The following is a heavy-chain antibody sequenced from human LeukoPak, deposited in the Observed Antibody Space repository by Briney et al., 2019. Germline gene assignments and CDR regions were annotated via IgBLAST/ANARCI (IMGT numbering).Heavy chain of an antibody. J-gene: IGHJ6*03. Sequence: GGSLRLSCAASGFTFSDYTMNWVRQAPGKGLEWISYISSSSSTIYSADSVKGRFTISRDNSKNTLYLQLNSLRVEDTAVYYCAKNRGAGSHYYYHMNVWGKGTTVTVSS. D-gene: IGHD1-26*01. CDR3: AKNRGAGSHYYYHMNV. CDR2: ISSSSSTI. CDR1: GFTFSDYT. V-gene: IGHV3-48*01.